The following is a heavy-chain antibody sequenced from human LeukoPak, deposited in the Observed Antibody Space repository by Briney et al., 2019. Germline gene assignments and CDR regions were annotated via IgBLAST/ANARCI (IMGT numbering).Heavy chain of an antibody. CDR2: ISSSSSYI. Sequence: GGSLRLSCAASGFTFSSYSMNWVRQAPGKGLEWVSSISSSSSYIYYADSVKGRFTISRDNAKNSLYLQMNSLRAEDTAVYYCAKKHYYYYYMDVWGKGTTVTVSS. CDR3: AKKHYYYYYMDV. J-gene: IGHJ6*03. CDR1: GFTFSSYS. V-gene: IGHV3-21*01.